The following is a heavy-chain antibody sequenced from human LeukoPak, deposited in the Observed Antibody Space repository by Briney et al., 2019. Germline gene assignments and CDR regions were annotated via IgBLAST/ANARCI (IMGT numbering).Heavy chain of an antibody. Sequence: GGSLRLTCTASGFSVSSNFMSWVRQAPGKGLEWVSVLYSGANTYYADSVKGRFTISRDNSKNTLYLQMNSLRADDTAVYYCARAVAYYYVSGNYYPGAFDVWGQGTMVTVSS. CDR2: LYSGANT. CDR1: GFSVSSNF. CDR3: ARAVAYYYVSGNYYPGAFDV. D-gene: IGHD3-10*01. V-gene: IGHV3-53*01. J-gene: IGHJ3*01.